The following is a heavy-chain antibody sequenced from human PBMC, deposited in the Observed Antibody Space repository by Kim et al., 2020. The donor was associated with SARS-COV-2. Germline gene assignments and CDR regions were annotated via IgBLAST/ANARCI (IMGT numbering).Heavy chain of an antibody. V-gene: IGHV3-23*01. CDR2: T. D-gene: IGHD6-19*01. CDR3: AKEGLGETIDY. J-gene: IGHJ4*02. Sequence: TYYADSVKGRFTISRDNSKNTLYLQMNSLRAEDTAVYYCAKEGLGETIDYWGQGTLVTVSS.